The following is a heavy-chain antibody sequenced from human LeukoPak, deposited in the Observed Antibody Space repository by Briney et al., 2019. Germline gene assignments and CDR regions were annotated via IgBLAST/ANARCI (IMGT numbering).Heavy chain of an antibody. Sequence: GRSLRLSCAASGFIFSSYAMHWVRQAPGKGLEWVAVISYDGSNKYYADSVKGRFTISRDNSKNTLYLQMNSLRAEDTAVYYCARASYTIRHFDYWGQGTLVTVSS. CDR1: GFIFSSYA. D-gene: IGHD5-18*01. J-gene: IGHJ4*02. V-gene: IGHV3-30-3*01. CDR2: ISYDGSNK. CDR3: ARASYTIRHFDY.